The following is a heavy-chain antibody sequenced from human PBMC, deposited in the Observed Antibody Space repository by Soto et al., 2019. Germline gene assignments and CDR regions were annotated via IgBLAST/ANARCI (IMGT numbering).Heavy chain of an antibody. D-gene: IGHD2-2*02. Sequence: GASLKVSCKASGYTFTSYAMHWVRQAPGQRLEWMGWINAGNGNTKYSQKFQGRVTITRDTSASTAYMELSSLRSEDTAVYYCARDEGYCSSTSCYNYFDYWGQGTLVTVSS. CDR2: INAGNGNT. CDR3: ARDEGYCSSTSCYNYFDY. J-gene: IGHJ4*02. CDR1: GYTFTSYA. V-gene: IGHV1-3*01.